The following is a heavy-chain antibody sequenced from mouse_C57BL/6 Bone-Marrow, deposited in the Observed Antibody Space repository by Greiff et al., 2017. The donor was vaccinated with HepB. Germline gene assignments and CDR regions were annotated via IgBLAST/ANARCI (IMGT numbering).Heavy chain of an antibody. J-gene: IGHJ2*01. CDR3: ARYGSRRYYFDY. D-gene: IGHD1-1*01. V-gene: IGHV1-64*01. Sequence: QVHVKQSGAELVKPGASVKLSCKASGYTFTSYWMHWVKQRPGQGLEWIGMIHPNSGSTNYNEKFKSKATLTVDKSSSTAYMQLSSLTSEDSAVYYCARYGSRRYYFDYWGQGTTLTVSS. CDR1: GYTFTSYW. CDR2: IHPNSGST.